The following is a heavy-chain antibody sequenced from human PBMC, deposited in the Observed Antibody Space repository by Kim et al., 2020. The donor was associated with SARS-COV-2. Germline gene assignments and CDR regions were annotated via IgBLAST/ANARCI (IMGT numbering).Heavy chain of an antibody. J-gene: IGHJ6*01. Sequence: GGSLRLSCAASGFTFSSYGMHWVRQAPGKGLEWVAVISYDGSNKYYADSVKGRFTISRDNSKNTLYLQMNSLRAEDTAVYYCAKDQADSSSWYEGAYYY. D-gene: IGHD6-13*01. V-gene: IGHV3-30*18. CDR3: AKDQADSSSWYEGAYYY. CDR1: GFTFSSYG. CDR2: ISYDGSNK.